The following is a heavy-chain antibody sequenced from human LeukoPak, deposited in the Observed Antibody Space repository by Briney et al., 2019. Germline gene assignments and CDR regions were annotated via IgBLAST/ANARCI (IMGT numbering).Heavy chain of an antibody. CDR1: GFTFTKYE. J-gene: IGHJ4*02. Sequence: GGSLRLSCAASGFTFTKYEMNWVRQAPGKGLEWVSYINSSGITIYYSDSVRGRFTISRDNAKNSLSLQMDNVRAEDTAVYYCAYSNNLNYWGQGTLVTVSS. CDR2: INSSGITI. CDR3: AYSNNLNY. D-gene: IGHD1-20*01. V-gene: IGHV3-48*03.